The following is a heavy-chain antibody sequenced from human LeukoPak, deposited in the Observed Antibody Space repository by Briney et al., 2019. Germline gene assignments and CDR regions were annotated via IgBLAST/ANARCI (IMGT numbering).Heavy chain of an antibody. Sequence: PVASVKVSCKASGYTFTSYYMHWVRQAPGQGLEWMGIINPSGGSTSYAQKFQGRVTMTRDTSTSTVYMELSSLRSEDTAVYYCARGGSTSRGYSSGWCYFDYWGQGTLVTVSS. CDR3: ARGGSTSRGYSSGWCYFDY. V-gene: IGHV1-46*01. CDR2: INPSGGST. D-gene: IGHD6-19*01. J-gene: IGHJ4*02. CDR1: GYTFTSYY.